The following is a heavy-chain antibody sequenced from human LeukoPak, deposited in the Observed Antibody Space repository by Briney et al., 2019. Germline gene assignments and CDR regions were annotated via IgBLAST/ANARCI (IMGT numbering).Heavy chain of an antibody. CDR3: TRGHHGLEY. V-gene: IGHV3-30-3*01. D-gene: IGHD1-14*01. CDR1: GFTFSSYA. CDR2: ISYDGSNK. J-gene: IGHJ4*02. Sequence: GGSLRLSCAASGFTFSSYAMHWVRQAPGKGLEWVAVISYDGSNKYYADSVRGRFTISRDNSKNTLYLQMNSLRAEDTAVYYCTRGHHGLEYWGQGTLVTVSS.